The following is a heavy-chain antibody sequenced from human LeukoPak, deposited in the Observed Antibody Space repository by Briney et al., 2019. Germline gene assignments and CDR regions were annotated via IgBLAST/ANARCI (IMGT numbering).Heavy chain of an antibody. Sequence: GGSLRLSCAASGFTFSNYWMHWVRQAPGKGLVWVSRINSDGINTSYADSVKGRFTISRDNAKNTLNLQMNSLRAEDTAVCYCARDLGQYYDTSDNWFDPWGQGTLVTVSS. J-gene: IGHJ5*02. V-gene: IGHV3-74*01. D-gene: IGHD3-22*01. CDR2: INSDGINT. CDR1: GFTFSNYW. CDR3: ARDLGQYYDTSDNWFDP.